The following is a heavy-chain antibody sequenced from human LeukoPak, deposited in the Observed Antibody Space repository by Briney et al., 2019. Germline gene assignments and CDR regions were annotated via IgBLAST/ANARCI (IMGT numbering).Heavy chain of an antibody. Sequence: GGSLRLSCAASGFPFSSYTMNWVRQAPGKGLEWVSSISSGGNYVYYADSMKSRFTISRDNAKNSLFLQMNSLKVDDTAVYYWARHHPPEAPQSQWGQGTLVIVSS. J-gene: IGHJ4*02. V-gene: IGHV3-21*01. CDR2: ISSGGNYV. CDR1: GFPFSSYT. D-gene: IGHD1-14*01. CDR3: ARHHPPEAPQSQ.